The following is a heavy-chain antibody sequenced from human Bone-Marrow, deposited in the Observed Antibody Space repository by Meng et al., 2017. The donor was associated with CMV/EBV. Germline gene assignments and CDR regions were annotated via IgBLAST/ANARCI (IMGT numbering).Heavy chain of an antibody. D-gene: IGHD2-2*01. J-gene: IGHJ6*02. Sequence: GESLKISCAASGFTFSSYEMNWVRQAPGKGLEWVSYISSSGSTIYYADSVKGRFTISRDNAKNSLYLQMNSLRAEDTAVYYCARLSGQPWVVPAARYYYYGMDVWGQGTTVTVSS. V-gene: IGHV3-48*03. CDR1: GFTFSSYE. CDR3: ARLSGQPWVVPAARYYYYGMDV. CDR2: ISSSGSTI.